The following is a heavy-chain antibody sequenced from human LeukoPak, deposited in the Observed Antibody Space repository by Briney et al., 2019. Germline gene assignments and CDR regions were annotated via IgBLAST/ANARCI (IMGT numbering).Heavy chain of an antibody. Sequence: ASVTVSCKVSGYTLTELSMHWVRQAPGKGLEWMGGFDPEDGETIYAQKFQGRVTMTEDTSTDTAYMELSSLRSEDTAVYYCGTASGAGTWYDYWGQGTLVTVSS. J-gene: IGHJ4*02. CDR3: GTASGAGTWYDY. V-gene: IGHV1-24*01. CDR1: GYTLTELS. CDR2: FDPEDGET. D-gene: IGHD6-19*01.